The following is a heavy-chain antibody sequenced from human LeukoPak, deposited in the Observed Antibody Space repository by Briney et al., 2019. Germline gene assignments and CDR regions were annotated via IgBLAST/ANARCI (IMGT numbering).Heavy chain of an antibody. Sequence: GGSLRLSCAASGFTFSSYWMHWVRQAPGKGLVWVSHINNDGSTTRYADSVKGRFTISRDNAKNTLYLQMNSLRAEDTAVYYCARDVTGFGELCDHWGQGTLVTVSS. CDR2: INNDGSTT. D-gene: IGHD3-10*01. CDR3: ARDVTGFGELCDH. CDR1: GFTFSSYW. J-gene: IGHJ4*02. V-gene: IGHV3-74*01.